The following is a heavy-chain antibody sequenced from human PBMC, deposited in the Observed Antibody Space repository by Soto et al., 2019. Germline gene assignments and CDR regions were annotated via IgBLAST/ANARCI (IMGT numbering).Heavy chain of an antibody. D-gene: IGHD3-3*01. CDR3: ARHPDYDFWSGPFDY. V-gene: IGHV4-59*08. CDR1: GGPITSYY. Sequence: QVQLQESGPGLVKPSETLSLTCTVSGGPITSYYWSWIRQSPGKGLEWIGYVYYSGRTNYNPSLKSRVTISVDTSKNPFSLNLSSVTAADTAVYYCARHPDYDFWSGPFDYWGQGTLVTVSS. J-gene: IGHJ4*02. CDR2: VYYSGRT.